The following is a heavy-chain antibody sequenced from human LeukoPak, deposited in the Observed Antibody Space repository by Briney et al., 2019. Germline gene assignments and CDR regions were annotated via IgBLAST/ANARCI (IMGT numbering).Heavy chain of an antibody. CDR2: AYYKSRWYY. V-gene: IGHV6-1*01. D-gene: IGHD3-22*01. Sequence: SQTLSLTCVISGDSVSSNSAGWNWIRQSPSRGLEWLGRAYYKSRWYYDYAVSVKSRIAITPDTAKNQFSLHLSSVTPEDTALYYCARGDVNYYDSSGPPFDPWGQGTLVTVSS. CDR3: ARGDVNYYDSSGPPFDP. J-gene: IGHJ5*02. CDR1: GDSVSSNSAG.